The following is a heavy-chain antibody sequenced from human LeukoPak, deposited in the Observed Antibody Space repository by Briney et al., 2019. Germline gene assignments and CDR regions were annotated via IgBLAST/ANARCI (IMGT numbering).Heavy chain of an antibody. CDR3: ARDQNDSSGYSGGLDY. CDR2: ISSSSSYI. V-gene: IGHV3-21*01. D-gene: IGHD3-22*01. Sequence: TGGSLRLSCAASGFTFSSYSMNWVRQAPGKGLEWVSSISSSSSYIYYADSVKGRFAISRDNAKNSLYLQMNGLRAEDTAVYYCARDQNDSSGYSGGLDYWGQGTLVTVSS. J-gene: IGHJ4*02. CDR1: GFTFSSYS.